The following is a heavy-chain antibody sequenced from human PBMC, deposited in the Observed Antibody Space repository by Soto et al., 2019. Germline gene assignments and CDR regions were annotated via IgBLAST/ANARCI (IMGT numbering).Heavy chain of an antibody. CDR1: GSTFSSYT. CDR2: IIPVLGVT. Sequence: QVHLVQSGAEMKKPGSSVKVSCQASGSTFSSYTVSWVRQAPGQGLEWMGRIIPVLGVTNYAPKFKGRVTITADNSKTTAYMELSSLRSGDTAVYYCARRRYCGADCYSKYYYGMDVWGQGTTVTVSS. J-gene: IGHJ6*02. D-gene: IGHD2-21*02. V-gene: IGHV1-69*02. CDR3: ARRRYCGADCYSKYYYGMDV.